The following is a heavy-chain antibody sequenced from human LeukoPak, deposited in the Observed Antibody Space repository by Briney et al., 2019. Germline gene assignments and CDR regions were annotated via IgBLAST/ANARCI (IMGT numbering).Heavy chain of an antibody. Sequence: GGSLRLSCAASGFTVSSNYMSWVRQAPGKGLEWVSVIFSGGTTYYAGSVKGRFTISRHNSENTLYLQMNSLRGEDTAVYYCARGVLGYSYGFDYWGQGTLVTVSS. V-gene: IGHV3-53*04. CDR3: ARGVLGYSYGFDY. D-gene: IGHD5-18*01. J-gene: IGHJ4*02. CDR1: GFTVSSNY. CDR2: IFSGGTT.